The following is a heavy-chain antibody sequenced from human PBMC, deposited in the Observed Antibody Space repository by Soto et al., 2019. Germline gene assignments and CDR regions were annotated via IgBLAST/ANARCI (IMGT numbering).Heavy chain of an antibody. CDR3: ARVTKEKWLVKWSDP. D-gene: IGHD6-19*01. V-gene: IGHV3-30-3*01. CDR2: ISKDGSTK. Sequence: QEHLVESGGGVVQPGRSLRLSSAASRFNFNIYAMHWVRQAPSKGLEWVALISKDGSTKYYADSVKGRFTISRDNAKNTLFLQMDSLGPDDTAVYYCARVTKEKWLVKWSDPWGQGTLVTVSS. CDR1: RFNFNIYA. J-gene: IGHJ5*02.